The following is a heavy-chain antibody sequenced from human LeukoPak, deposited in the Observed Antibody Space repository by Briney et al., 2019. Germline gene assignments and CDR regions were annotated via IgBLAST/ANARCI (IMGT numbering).Heavy chain of an antibody. CDR3: ARQSLGSCYDY. D-gene: IGHD1-26*01. Sequence: SETLSLTCTVSGGSISSYYWSWIRQPPGKGLEWIGYIYYSGSTNYNPSLKSRVTISVDTSKNQFSLKLSSVTAADTAVYYCARQSLGSCYDYWGQGTLVTVSS. CDR1: GGSISSYY. V-gene: IGHV4-59*08. J-gene: IGHJ4*02. CDR2: IYYSGST.